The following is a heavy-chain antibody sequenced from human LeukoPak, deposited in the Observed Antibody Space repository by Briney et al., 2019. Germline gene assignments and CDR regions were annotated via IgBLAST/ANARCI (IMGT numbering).Heavy chain of an antibody. CDR1: GGSISSYY. V-gene: IGHV4-59*01. CDR3: ARELKVGNTGYYFDY. J-gene: IGHJ4*02. Sequence: SETLSLTCSVSGGSISSYYWSWIRQPPGKGLEWIGYIYYSGSTNYNPSLKSRVTISIDTSKKQLPLKLSSVTAADTAVYYCARELKVGNTGYYFDYWGQGTLVTVSS. CDR2: IYYSGST. D-gene: IGHD2/OR15-2a*01.